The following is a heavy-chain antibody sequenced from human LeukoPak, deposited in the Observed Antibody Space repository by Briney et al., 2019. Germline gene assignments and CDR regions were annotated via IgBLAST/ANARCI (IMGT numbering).Heavy chain of an antibody. J-gene: IGHJ3*02. CDR2: ISENGGRT. Sequence: GGSLRLSCAASGFTLSSYWMHWVRQAPGKGLEYVSAISENGGRTYYANSVKGRFTNSRDNSKNTLYLQMDSLRAEDMAVYYCARDRVGGWAFDIWGQGTMVTVSS. CDR1: GFTLSSYW. CDR3: ARDRVGGWAFDI. D-gene: IGHD3-16*01. V-gene: IGHV3-64*01.